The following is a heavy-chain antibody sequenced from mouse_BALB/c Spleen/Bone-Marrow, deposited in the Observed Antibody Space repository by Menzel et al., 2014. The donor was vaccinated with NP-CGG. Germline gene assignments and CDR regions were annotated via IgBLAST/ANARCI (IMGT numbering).Heavy chain of an antibody. D-gene: IGHD1-1*01. Sequence: EVKLVEFGGALVEPGGSRQLSCAASGFTFSSFGMLWVRQAAATGLEWGAYISSGSSTIYYADTVKARFTISRDNPKNTLYLQITSLRAKDTAMYYCASSPYGYFDYWGQGTTLTVSS. CDR1: GFTFSSFG. CDR2: ISSGSSTI. CDR3: ASSPYGYFDY. V-gene: IGHV5-17*02. J-gene: IGHJ2*01.